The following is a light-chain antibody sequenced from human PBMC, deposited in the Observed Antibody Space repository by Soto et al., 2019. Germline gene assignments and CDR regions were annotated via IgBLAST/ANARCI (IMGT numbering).Light chain of an antibody. J-gene: IGKJ4*02. V-gene: IGKV3-20*01. CDR3: QQYGSSPT. CDR1: QSVRSSF. Sequence: EIVLTQSPGTLSLSPGEGDTLSCRASQSVRSSFLAWYQQKPGQAPSLLIYGASSRATGIPDRFSGGGSGTDFTLTITRLEPEDLAVYYCQQYGSSPTFGGGTKVEIK. CDR2: GAS.